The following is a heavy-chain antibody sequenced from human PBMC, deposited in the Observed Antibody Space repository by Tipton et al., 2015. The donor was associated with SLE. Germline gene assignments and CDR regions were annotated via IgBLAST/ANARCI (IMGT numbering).Heavy chain of an antibody. CDR3: ARSTSRPSSSYFYGLDV. CDR1: GGSISRHS. Sequence: TLSLTCTVSGGSISRHSWNWIRQPPGKGLQWIGYLDYTGNTNYSPSLKRRVTMSIDTSKNQFSLRLSSVTAADTAVYYCARSTSRPSSSYFYGLDVWGQGTTVTVSS. V-gene: IGHV4-59*11. D-gene: IGHD6-6*01. J-gene: IGHJ6*02. CDR2: LDYTGNT.